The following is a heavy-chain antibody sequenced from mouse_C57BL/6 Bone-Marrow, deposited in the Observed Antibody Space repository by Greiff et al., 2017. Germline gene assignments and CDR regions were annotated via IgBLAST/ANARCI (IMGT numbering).Heavy chain of an antibody. CDR2: ISNGGGST. CDR1: GFTFSDYY. V-gene: IGHV5-12*01. Sequence: EVKLMESGGGLVQPGGSLKLSCAASGFTFSDYYMYWVRQTPEQRLEWVAYISNGGGSTYYPDTVKGRFTISRDNAKNTLYLQMSRLKSENTAMYYCARRRGNYWYFDVWGTGTTVTVSS. CDR3: ARRRGNYWYFDV. J-gene: IGHJ1*03. D-gene: IGHD2-1*01.